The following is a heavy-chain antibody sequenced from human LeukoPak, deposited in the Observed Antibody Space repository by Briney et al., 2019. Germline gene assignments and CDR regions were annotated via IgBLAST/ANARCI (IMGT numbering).Heavy chain of an antibody. V-gene: IGHV4-59*11. J-gene: IGHJ4*01. D-gene: IGHD3-9*01. CDR3: ARRGKSGPDKYYFDY. Sequence: SETLSLTCTVSGGSIISHYWSWTRQPPGQGLEWIGYIYSSGSAKYSPYLKSRVIISVDTSENQFSLRLSSVTAADTAVYYCARRGKSGPDKYYFDYWGHGTLVTVSS. CDR2: IYSSGSA. CDR1: GGSIISHY.